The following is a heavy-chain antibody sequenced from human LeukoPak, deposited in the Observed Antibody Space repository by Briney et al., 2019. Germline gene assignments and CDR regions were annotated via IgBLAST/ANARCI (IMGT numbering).Heavy chain of an antibody. CDR1: GYTLTELS. V-gene: IGHV1-2*02. J-gene: IGHJ1*01. CDR2: INPNSGGT. D-gene: IGHD3-22*01. Sequence: ASVKVSCKVSGYTLTELSMHWVRQVPGKGLEWMGWINPNSGGTNYAQKFQGRVTMTRDTSISTVYMELSRLRSDDTAVFFCARGYYDSSDFEYFQHWGQGTLVTVSS. CDR3: ARGYYDSSDFEYFQH.